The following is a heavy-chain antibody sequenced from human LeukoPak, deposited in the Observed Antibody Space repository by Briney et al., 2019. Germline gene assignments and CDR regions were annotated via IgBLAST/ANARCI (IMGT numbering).Heavy chain of an antibody. CDR2: INHSGST. D-gene: IGHD6-13*01. V-gene: IGHV4-34*01. CDR1: GGSFSGYY. Sequence: PSETLSLTCAVYGGSFSGYYWSWTRQPPGKGLEWIGEINHSGSTNYNPSLKSRVTISVDTSKNQFSLKLSSVTAADTAVYYCARSQRYSSSWYFNHAEYFQHWGQGTLVTVSS. CDR3: ARSQRYSSSWYFNHAEYFQH. J-gene: IGHJ1*01.